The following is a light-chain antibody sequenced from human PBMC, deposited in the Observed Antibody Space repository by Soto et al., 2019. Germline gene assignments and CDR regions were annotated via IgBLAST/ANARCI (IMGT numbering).Light chain of an antibody. CDR2: RNN. Sequence: QSVLTQPPSASGTPGQRVNISCSGSSSNNGSNYVYWYQQLPGTAPKLLIYRNNQRPSGVPDRISGSKSGTSASLAISVHRSEAEADYYCAEWDDSLSASFGGGTKLTVL. CDR1: SSNNGSNY. CDR3: AEWDDSLSAS. J-gene: IGLJ2*01. V-gene: IGLV1-47*01.